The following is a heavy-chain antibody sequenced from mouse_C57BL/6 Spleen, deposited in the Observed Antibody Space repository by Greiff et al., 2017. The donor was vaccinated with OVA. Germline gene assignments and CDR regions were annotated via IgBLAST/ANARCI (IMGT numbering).Heavy chain of an antibody. J-gene: IGHJ1*03. CDR3: ASGTMAGSKDWYFDV. D-gene: IGHD1-1*01. CDR1: GYSFTGYY. V-gene: IGHV1-42*01. Sequence: VQLKQSGPELVKPGASVKISCKASGYSFTGYYMNWVKQSPEKSLEWIGEINPSTGGTTYNQKFKAKATLTVDKSSSTAYMQLKSLTSEDSAVYYCASGTMAGSKDWYFDVWGTGTTVTVSS. CDR2: INPSTGGT.